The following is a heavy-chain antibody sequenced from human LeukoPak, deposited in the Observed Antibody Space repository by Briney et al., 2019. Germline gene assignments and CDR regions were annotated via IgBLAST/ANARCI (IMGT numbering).Heavy chain of an antibody. D-gene: IGHD4-23*01. CDR1: GFTVSSNY. CDR2: IYKNAIT. Sequence: TGGSLRLSCAASGFTVSSNYMTWVRQAPGKGLEWVSVIYKNAITFHADTVKGRFTISRDNAKNSLYLQMNSLRAEDTAVYYCARSSRELRGYAPWEVMPPFDYWGQGTLVTVSS. CDR3: ARSSRELRGYAPWEVMPPFDY. J-gene: IGHJ4*02. V-gene: IGHV3-53*01.